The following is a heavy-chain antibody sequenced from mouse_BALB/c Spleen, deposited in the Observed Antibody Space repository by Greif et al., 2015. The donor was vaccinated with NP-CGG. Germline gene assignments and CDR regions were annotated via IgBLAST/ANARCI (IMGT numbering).Heavy chain of an antibody. CDR2: IWAGGST. D-gene: IGHD2-4*01. Sequence: VQVVESGPGLVAPSQSLSITCTVSGFSLTSYGVHWVRQPPGKGLEWLGVIWAGGSTNYNSALMSRLSISKDNSKSQVFLKMNSLQTDDTAMYYCARENYDYDRVWFAYWGQGTLVTVSA. CDR3: ARENYDYDRVWFAY. J-gene: IGHJ3*01. CDR1: GFSLTSYG. V-gene: IGHV2-9*02.